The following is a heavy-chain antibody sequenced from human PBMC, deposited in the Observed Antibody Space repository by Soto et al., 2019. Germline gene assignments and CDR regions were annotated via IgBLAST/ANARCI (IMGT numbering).Heavy chain of an antibody. D-gene: IGHD2-21*02. V-gene: IGHV1-18*04. CDR1: GYTFTSYG. J-gene: IGHJ4*02. CDR3: ARDKEVTYCGGDCYPPGY. CDR2: ISAYNGKT. Sequence: ASVKVSCKASGYTFTSYGISWVRQAPGQGLEWMGWISAYNGKTNYAQKLQGRVTMTTDTSTSTAYMELWSLRSDDTAVYYCARDKEVTYCGGDCYPPGYWGQGTLLTVSS.